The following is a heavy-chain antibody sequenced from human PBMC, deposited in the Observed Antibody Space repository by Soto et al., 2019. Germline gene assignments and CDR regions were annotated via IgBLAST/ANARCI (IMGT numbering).Heavy chain of an antibody. D-gene: IGHD6-19*01. CDR2: ISGNAAST. CDR3: AKEYSSGWYFLDH. Sequence: VGSLRLSCVASGSSFDICEMTWVRQAPGGGLEWVSTISGNAASTFYADPVKGRFTISRDNSKNTLYLEMNSLRAEDTAIYYCAKEYSSGWYFLDHWGQGTLVTVSS. J-gene: IGHJ4*02. CDR1: GSSFDICE. V-gene: IGHV3-23*01.